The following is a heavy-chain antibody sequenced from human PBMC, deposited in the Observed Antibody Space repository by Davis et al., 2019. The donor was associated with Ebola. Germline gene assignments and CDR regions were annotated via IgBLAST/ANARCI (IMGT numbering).Heavy chain of an antibody. J-gene: IGHJ6*02. CDR3: ARRQIFGVVKYYYYGMDV. CDR1: GGSFSGYY. V-gene: IGHV4-34*01. CDR2: INHSGST. D-gene: IGHD3-3*01. Sequence: SETLSLTCAVYGGSFSGYYWSWIRQPPGKGLEWIGEINHSGSTNYNPSLKRRVTISVDTSKNQFSLKLNSVTAADTAVYYCARRQIFGVVKYYYYGMDVWGQGTTVTVSS.